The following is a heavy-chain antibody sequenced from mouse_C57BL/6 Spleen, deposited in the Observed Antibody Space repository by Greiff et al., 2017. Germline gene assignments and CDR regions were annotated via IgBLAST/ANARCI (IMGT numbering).Heavy chain of an antibody. J-gene: IGHJ1*03. D-gene: IGHD3-3*01. CDR3: TRGDGDWYFDV. CDR1: GYTFTDYE. V-gene: IGHV1-15*01. Sequence: QVQLQQSGAELVRPGASVTLSCKASGYTFTDYEMHWVKQTPVHGLEWIGAIDPETGGTAYNQKFKGKAILTADKSSSTAYMELRSLTSEDSAVYYCTRGDGDWYFDVWGTGTTVTVSS. CDR2: IDPETGGT.